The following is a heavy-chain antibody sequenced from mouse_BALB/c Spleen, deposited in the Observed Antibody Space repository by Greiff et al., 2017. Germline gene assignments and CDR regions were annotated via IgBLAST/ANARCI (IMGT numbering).Heavy chain of an antibody. CDR3: ARDYCRSKYEAMDY. J-gene: IGHJ4*01. V-gene: IGHV5-6-5*01. Sequence: EVLLVESGGGLVKPGGSLKLSCAASGFTFSSYAMSWVRQTPEKRLEWVASISSGCSTYYADSKYGRYTISRDKASNNLYPQMSSLRSEDMAMYDCARDYCRSKYEAMDYWGQGTSVTVSS. CDR1: GFTFSSYA. CDR2: ISSGCST. D-gene: IGHD1-1*01.